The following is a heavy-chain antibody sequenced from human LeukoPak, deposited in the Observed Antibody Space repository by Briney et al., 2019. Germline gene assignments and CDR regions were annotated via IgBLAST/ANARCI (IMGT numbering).Heavy chain of an antibody. D-gene: IGHD3-22*01. J-gene: IGHJ4*02. CDR3: AKDHTSGYYYFDY. CDR1: GFTFSSYA. V-gene: IGHV3-23*01. Sequence: PGGSLRLSCAASGFTFSSYAMSWVRQAPGKGLEWVSAISGSGGSTYYADSVKGRFIISRDNSKSTLYLQMNSLRAEDTAVYYCAKDHTSGYYYFDYWGQGTLVTVSS. CDR2: ISGSGGST.